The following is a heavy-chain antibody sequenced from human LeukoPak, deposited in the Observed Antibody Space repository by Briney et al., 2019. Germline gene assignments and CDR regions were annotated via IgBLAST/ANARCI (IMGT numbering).Heavy chain of an antibody. CDR1: GGSFSGYY. Sequence: SETLSLTCAVYGGSFSGYYWSWIRQPPGKGLEWTGSIYYSGSTYYNPSLKSRVTISVNMSKNQFSLKLNSVTAADTAVYYCARVYRKTYKWNDQPDYWGQGTLVTVSS. CDR2: IYYSGST. CDR3: ARVYRKTYKWNDQPDY. J-gene: IGHJ4*02. V-gene: IGHV4-34*01. D-gene: IGHD1-20*01.